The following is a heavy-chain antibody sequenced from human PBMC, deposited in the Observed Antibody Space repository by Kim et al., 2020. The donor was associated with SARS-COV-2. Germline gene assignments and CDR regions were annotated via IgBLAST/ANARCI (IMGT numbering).Heavy chain of an antibody. J-gene: IGHJ4*02. CDR2: IYYSGST. V-gene: IGHV4-39*07. D-gene: IGHD3-3*01. CDR1: GGSISSSSYY. Sequence: SETLSLTCTVSGGSISSSSYYWGWIRQPPGKGLEWIGSIYYSGSTYYNPSLKSRVTISVDTSKNQFSLKLSSVTAADTAVYYCASRVRPGYFDYWGQGTLVTVSS. CDR3: ASRVRPGYFDY.